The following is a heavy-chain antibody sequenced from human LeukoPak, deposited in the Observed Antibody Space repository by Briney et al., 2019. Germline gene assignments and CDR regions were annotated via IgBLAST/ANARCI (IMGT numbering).Heavy chain of an antibody. D-gene: IGHD3-22*01. CDR2: IYSGGST. V-gene: IGHV3-53*01. Sequence: GGSLRLSCAASGFTVSSNYMSWVRQAPGKGLEWVSVIYSGGSTYYADSVKGRFTISRDNSKNTLYLQMNSLRAEDTAVYYCARSLGYYYDSSGYYSWGQGTLVTVSS. CDR3: ARSLGYYYDSSGYYS. J-gene: IGHJ4*02. CDR1: GFTVSSNY.